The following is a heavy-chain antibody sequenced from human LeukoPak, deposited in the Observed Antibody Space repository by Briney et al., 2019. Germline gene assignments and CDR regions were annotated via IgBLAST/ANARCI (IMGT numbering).Heavy chain of an antibody. Sequence: ASVKVSCKASGYTFTSYDINWVRQATGHGLEWMGWMHPNSGNTGYAQKFQGRVTITRNTSISTAYMELSSLISEDTAVHYCARGPELLWFGELSRFDPWGQGTLVTVSS. J-gene: IGHJ5*02. CDR3: ARGPELLWFGELSRFDP. V-gene: IGHV1-8*03. CDR1: GYTFTSYD. D-gene: IGHD3-10*01. CDR2: MHPNSGNT.